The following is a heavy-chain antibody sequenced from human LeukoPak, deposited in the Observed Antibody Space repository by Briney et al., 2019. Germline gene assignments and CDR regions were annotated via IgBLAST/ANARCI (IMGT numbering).Heavy chain of an antibody. J-gene: IGHJ6*02. V-gene: IGHV1-18*01. CDR2: ISAYNGNT. CDR1: GYTFTSYG. D-gene: IGHD3/OR15-3a*01. Sequence: ASVKVSCKASGYTFTSYGISWVRQAPGQGLEWMGWISAYNGNTNYAQKLQGRVTMTTDTSTSTAYMELRSLRSDDTAVYYCARGEDWGDTGLYGMDVWGQGTTVTVSS. CDR3: ARGEDWGDTGLYGMDV.